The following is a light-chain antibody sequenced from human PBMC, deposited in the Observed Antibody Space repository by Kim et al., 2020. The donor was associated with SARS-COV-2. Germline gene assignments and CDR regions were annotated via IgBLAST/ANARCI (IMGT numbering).Light chain of an antibody. CDR2: GAS. CDR1: QGISNY. CDR3: QQYQSVPYT. V-gene: IGKV1-27*01. J-gene: IGKJ2*01. Sequence: DVQMTQSPSSLSASVGDRVTITCRASQGISNYLAWYQQKAGKAPNLLIYGASALQSGVPSRFSGSGSGTDFTLTISSLQSEDVASYYCQQYQSVPYTFGRGTKLEI.